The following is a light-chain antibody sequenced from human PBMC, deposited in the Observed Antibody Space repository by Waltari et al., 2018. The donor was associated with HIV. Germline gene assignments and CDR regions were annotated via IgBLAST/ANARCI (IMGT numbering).Light chain of an antibody. J-gene: IGKJ4*01. CDR3: LQYNAWPPVT. CDR2: DTS. V-gene: IGKV3-15*01. CDR1: QDVFRH. Sequence: EIMMMQSPDALYVSPGERVSLSCRASQDVFRHVAWYQQKHGLPPRLVIFDTSIRATGVPARFSGSGSGTEFILTITSLQPEDFAVYYCLQYNAWPPVTFGGGTKVDI.